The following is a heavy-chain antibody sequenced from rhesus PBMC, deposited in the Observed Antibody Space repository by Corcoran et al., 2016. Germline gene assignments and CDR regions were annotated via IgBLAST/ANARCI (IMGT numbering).Heavy chain of an antibody. D-gene: IGHD4-29*01. CDR2: IYGSSGNT. Sequence: QVQLQESGPGVVKSSETLFLTCAVSGDSISSGYDWSWIRQPPGKGLEWIGYIYGSSGNTNYHPSLKNPVTISKDPAKNQFSLKLSSVTAADTAVYYCARRAAWLGRLVFDYWGQGVLVTVSS. J-gene: IGHJ4*01. CDR3: ARRAAWLGRLVFDY. V-gene: IGHV4-76*01. CDR1: GDSISSGYD.